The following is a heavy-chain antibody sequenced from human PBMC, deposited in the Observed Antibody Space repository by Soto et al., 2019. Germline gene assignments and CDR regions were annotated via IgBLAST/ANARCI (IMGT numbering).Heavy chain of an antibody. CDR1: GFTFSSYS. J-gene: IGHJ4*02. Sequence: EVQLVESGGGLVKPGGSLRLSCAASGFTFSSYSMNWVRQAPGKGLEWVSSISSSSSYIYYADSVKGRFTISRDNAKNSLYLQMNSLRAEDTAVYYCARMVTAMDKLVDYWGQGTLVTVSS. CDR2: ISSSSSYI. V-gene: IGHV3-21*01. CDR3: ARMVTAMDKLVDY. D-gene: IGHD2-21*02.